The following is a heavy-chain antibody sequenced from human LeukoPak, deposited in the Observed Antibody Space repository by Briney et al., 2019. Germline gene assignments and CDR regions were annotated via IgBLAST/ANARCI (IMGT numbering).Heavy chain of an antibody. Sequence: SETLSLTCTVSGGSISSHFWSWIRQPPGKGLEWIGYIYYSGSTNYNPSLKSRVTISVDTSKNQFSLRLSSVTAADTAVYYCARGGGGLGYSSSWGHFDYWGQGTLVTVSS. D-gene: IGHD6-13*01. V-gene: IGHV4-59*11. CDR3: ARGGGGLGYSSSWGHFDY. J-gene: IGHJ4*02. CDR1: GGSISSHF. CDR2: IYYSGST.